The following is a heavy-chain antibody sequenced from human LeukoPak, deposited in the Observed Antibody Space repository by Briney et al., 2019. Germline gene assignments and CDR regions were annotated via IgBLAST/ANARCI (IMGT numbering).Heavy chain of an antibody. CDR2: ISGDGSIT. CDR1: GFAFSSYW. V-gene: IGHV3-74*01. J-gene: IGHJ4*02. Sequence: PGGSLRLSCATSGFAFSSYWMLWVRQAPGKGLVWVSRISGDGSITTYEDSVKGRFTISRDNTKNILYLQMNSLRDEDTATYYCARSQFDYWGQGILVTVSS. CDR3: ARSQFDY.